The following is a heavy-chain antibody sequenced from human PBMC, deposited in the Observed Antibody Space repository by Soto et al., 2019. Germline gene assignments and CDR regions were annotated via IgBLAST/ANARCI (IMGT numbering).Heavy chain of an antibody. CDR1: GYSFTSYL. CDR3: ARKEFRAEEGLQPFDY. CDR2: IYPGDSNT. Sequence: PGESLKISCKGSGYSFTSYLIGCVRQMAGKGLEWVGIIYPGDSNTRYSPSFQGQVTISADKSISTAYLQWSSLKASDTAMYYCARKEFRAEEGLQPFDYWGQGTMVTVSS. J-gene: IGHJ4*02. D-gene: IGHD3-10*01. V-gene: IGHV5-51*01.